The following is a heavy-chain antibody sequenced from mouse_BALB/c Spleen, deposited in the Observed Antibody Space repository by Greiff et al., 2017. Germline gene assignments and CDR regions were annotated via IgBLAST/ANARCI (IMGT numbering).Heavy chain of an antibody. CDR1: GYTFTTYP. D-gene: IGHD1-1*01. V-gene: IGHV1-47*01. CDR3: ARGTELRWYFDV. CDR2: FHPYNDDT. J-gene: IGHJ1*01. Sequence: VQLQQSGAELVKPGASVTMSCKAFGYTFTTYPIEWMKQNHGKSLEWIGNFHPYNDDTKYNEKFKGKAKLTVEKSSSTVYLELSRLTSDDSAVYYCARGTELRWYFDVWGAGTTVTVSS.